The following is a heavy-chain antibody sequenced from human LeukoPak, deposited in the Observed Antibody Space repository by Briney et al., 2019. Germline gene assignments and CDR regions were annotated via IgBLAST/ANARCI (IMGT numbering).Heavy chain of an antibody. CDR2: ISYHARDQ. Sequence: GGSLRLSCTASGFTFSDHAMHWVRQAPGKGLEWVTVISYHARDQFYADSVKGRFTVSRDNSRNILYLQMNSLRVEDSAVYYCAAQPCINGICYLDYWGQGALVTVSS. D-gene: IGHD2-8*01. CDR1: GFTFSDHA. CDR3: AAQPCINGICYLDY. J-gene: IGHJ4*02. V-gene: IGHV3-30*04.